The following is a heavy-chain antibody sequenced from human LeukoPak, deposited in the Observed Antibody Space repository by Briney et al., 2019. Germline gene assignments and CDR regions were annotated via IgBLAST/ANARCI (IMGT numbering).Heavy chain of an antibody. CDR2: ISAYNGNT. CDR1: GYTFTSYG. Sequence: ASVKVSCKASGYTFTSYGISWVRQAPGQGLEWMGWISAYNGNTNYAQKLQGRVTMTTDTSTSTAYMELRSLRSDDTAVYYCARDMGTFSALRFFGVVIPDQYYYYGMDVWGQGTTVTVSS. CDR3: ARDMGTFSALRFFGVVIPDQYYYYGMDV. V-gene: IGHV1-18*01. J-gene: IGHJ6*02. D-gene: IGHD3-3*01.